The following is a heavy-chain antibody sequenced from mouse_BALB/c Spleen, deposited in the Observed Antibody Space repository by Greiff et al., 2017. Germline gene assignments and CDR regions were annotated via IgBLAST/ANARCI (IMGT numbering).Heavy chain of an antibody. CDR2: ISSGGGST. D-gene: IGHD2-1*01. J-gene: IGHJ3*01. CDR3: ARPGRDYGNYPAWFAY. Sequence: EVQRVESGGGLVKPGGSLKLSCAASGFAFSSYDMSWVRQTPEKRLEWVAYISSGGGSTYYPDTVKGRFTISRDNAKNTLYLQMSSLKSEDTAMYYCARPGRDYGNYPAWFAYWGQGTLVTVSA. CDR1: GFAFSSYD. V-gene: IGHV5-12-1*01.